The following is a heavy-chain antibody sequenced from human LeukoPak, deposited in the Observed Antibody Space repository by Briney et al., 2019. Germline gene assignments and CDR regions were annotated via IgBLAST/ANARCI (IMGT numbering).Heavy chain of an antibody. J-gene: IGHJ6*02. Sequence: GGSLRLSCAASGFTFSSYWMSWVRQAPGKGPEWVANIKQDGGEKYYVDSVKGRFTISRDKAKNSLYLQMNGLRAEDTAVYYCARSSKAESTRYSSGWYSGPPYYYGMDVWGQGTTVTVSS. V-gene: IGHV3-7*05. CDR2: IKQDGGEK. D-gene: IGHD6-19*01. CDR1: GFTFSSYW. CDR3: ARSSKAESTRYSSGWYSGPPYYYGMDV.